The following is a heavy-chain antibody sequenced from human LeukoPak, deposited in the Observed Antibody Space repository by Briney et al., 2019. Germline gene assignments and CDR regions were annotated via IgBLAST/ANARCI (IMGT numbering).Heavy chain of an antibody. Sequence: GGTLRLSCVASAFTFSSYGMSWVRQVPGKGLEWVSEISGSGGSTYYADSVKGRFTISRDNAQNSLYLQMNSLRAEDTAVYYCARDSSNDYNFWSGYYTNYMDVWGKGTTVTVSS. CDR1: AFTFSSYG. CDR3: ARDSSNDYNFWSGYYTNYMDV. CDR2: ISGSGGST. V-gene: IGHV3-23*01. J-gene: IGHJ6*03. D-gene: IGHD3-3*01.